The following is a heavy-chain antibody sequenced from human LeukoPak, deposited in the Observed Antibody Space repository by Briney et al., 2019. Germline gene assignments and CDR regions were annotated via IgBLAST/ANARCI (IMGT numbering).Heavy chain of an antibody. V-gene: IGHV3-20*04. Sequence: TGGSLRLSCAASGFTFDDYGMSWLRQAPGKGLEWVSGINWNGGSTGYADSVKGRFTISRDNAKNSLYLQMNSLRAEDTALYYCARVVGRNWFDPWGQGTLVTVSS. CDR2: INWNGGST. D-gene: IGHD2-2*01. CDR3: ARVVGRNWFDP. CDR1: GFTFDDYG. J-gene: IGHJ5*02.